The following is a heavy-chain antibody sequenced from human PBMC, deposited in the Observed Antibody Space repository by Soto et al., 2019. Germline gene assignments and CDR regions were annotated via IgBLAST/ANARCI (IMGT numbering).Heavy chain of an antibody. CDR2: ISSSGSTI. V-gene: IGHV3-11*01. CDR3: ARENPGIAAAGTHYYYYMDG. J-gene: IGHJ6*03. CDR1: GFTFSDYY. D-gene: IGHD6-13*01. Sequence: QVQLVESGGGLVKPGGSLRLSCAASGFTFSDYYMSWIRQAQGKGLEWVSYISSSGSTIYYADSVKGRFTISRDNAKNSLDLQMNSLRAEDTAVYYCARENPGIAAAGTHYYYYMDGWGKGTTVTVSS.